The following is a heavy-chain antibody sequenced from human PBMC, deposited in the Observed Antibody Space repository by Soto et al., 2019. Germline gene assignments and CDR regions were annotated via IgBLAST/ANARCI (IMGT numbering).Heavy chain of an antibody. J-gene: IGHJ5*02. CDR1: GYTFTNYG. D-gene: IGHD2-15*01. V-gene: IGHV1-18*01. CDR3: AGDRRDQLLLNTWFDP. CDR2: ISAYNGNT. Sequence: QVQLVQSGAEVKKPGASVKVSCKASGYTFTNYGISWVRQAPGQGLEWMGWISAYNGNTKYAQKLQGRVTMTTDTSTSTAYMELRSLRSDDTAVYYCAGDRRDQLLLNTWFDPWGQGTLVTVSS.